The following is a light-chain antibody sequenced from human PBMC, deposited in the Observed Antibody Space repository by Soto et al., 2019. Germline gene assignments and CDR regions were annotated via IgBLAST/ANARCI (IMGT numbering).Light chain of an antibody. J-gene: IGKJ4*01. V-gene: IGKV1-12*01. CDR3: EQASSLPLT. CDR1: QHISNF. CDR2: TAS. Sequence: DIQMTQSPSYVSASVGDRVTITCRATQHISNFLAWYQQKPGKAPTVLIYTASSLQSGVPSRFSGSGSGTDFTRTINSLQPEGFATDFCEQASSLPLTFGGGTKVEIK.